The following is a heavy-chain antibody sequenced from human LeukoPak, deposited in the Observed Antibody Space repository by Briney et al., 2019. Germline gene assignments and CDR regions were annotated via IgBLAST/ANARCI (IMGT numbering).Heavy chain of an antibody. V-gene: IGHV3-48*03. Sequence: GGSLRLSCAASGFTFSSYEMNWVRQAPGKGLEWVSYISSSGSTIYYADSVKGRLTISRDNAKNSLYLQMNSLRAEDTAVYYCARDLEYSYGYPTAFYYYGMDVWGQGTTVTVSS. J-gene: IGHJ6*02. D-gene: IGHD5-18*01. CDR2: ISSSGSTI. CDR1: GFTFSSYE. CDR3: ARDLEYSYGYPTAFYYYGMDV.